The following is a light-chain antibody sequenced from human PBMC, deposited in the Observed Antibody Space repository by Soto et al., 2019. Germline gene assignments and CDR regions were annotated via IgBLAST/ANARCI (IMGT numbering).Light chain of an antibody. J-gene: IGKJ5*01. Sequence: DIQMTQSPSSLSASVGDRVTITCRASQGISNFLAWYQQKAGTVPKLLIYSASTLQSGVPSRFSGSGSGTDFTLTISNLQPEDVATYYCQQYNSVPVTFGQGTRLEIK. CDR1: QGISNF. CDR3: QQYNSVPVT. V-gene: IGKV1-27*01. CDR2: SAS.